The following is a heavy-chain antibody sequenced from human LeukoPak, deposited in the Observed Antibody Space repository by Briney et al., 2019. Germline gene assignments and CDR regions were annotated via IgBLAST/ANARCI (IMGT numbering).Heavy chain of an antibody. Sequence: SETLSLTCSVSGDSISSSRYYWGSLRQPPGKRLDWIGRIYISGRTYYNPSLKSRVTVSVDTSRNQVSLRLRSVTAADTAVYYCARHVGDYDDYVPGLEINWFDPWGQGTLVIVSS. J-gene: IGHJ5*02. D-gene: IGHD4-17*01. CDR3: ARHVGDYDDYVPGLEINWFDP. CDR2: IYISGRT. CDR1: GDSISSSRYY. V-gene: IGHV4-39*01.